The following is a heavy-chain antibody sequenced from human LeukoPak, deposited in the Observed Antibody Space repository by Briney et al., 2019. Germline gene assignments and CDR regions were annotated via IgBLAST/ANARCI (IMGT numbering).Heavy chain of an antibody. CDR3: ARWDAYCSGGRCYSGDFAFDI. Sequence: GGSLRLSCAASGFTFSIYWMSWVRQAPGKGLEWVASMKGDGSVKHFLDSVEGRFTISRDNAKNSLYLQMNSLRAEDTAVYYCARWDAYCSGGRCYSGDFAFDIWGQGTMVTVSS. CDR1: GFTFSIYW. V-gene: IGHV3-7*01. CDR2: MKGDGSVK. D-gene: IGHD2-15*01. J-gene: IGHJ3*02.